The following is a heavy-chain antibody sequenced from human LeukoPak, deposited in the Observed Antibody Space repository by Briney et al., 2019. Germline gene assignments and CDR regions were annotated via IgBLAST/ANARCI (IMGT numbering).Heavy chain of an antibody. D-gene: IGHD1-26*01. V-gene: IGHV1-24*01. CDR1: GYTLTELS. CDR2: FDPEDGET. CDR3: ATSTVGATGDAFDI. J-gene: IGHJ3*02. Sequence: GASVKVSCKVSGYTLTELSMHWVRQAPGKGLEWMGGFDPEDGETIYAQKFQGRVTMTEDTSTDTAYMELSSLRSEDTAVYYCATSTVGATGDAFDIWGQGTRVTVSS.